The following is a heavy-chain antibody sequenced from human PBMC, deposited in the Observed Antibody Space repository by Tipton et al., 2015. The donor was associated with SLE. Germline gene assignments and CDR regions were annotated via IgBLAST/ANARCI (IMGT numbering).Heavy chain of an antibody. CDR2: INHSGST. CDR3: ARALRGGSGRGWFDP. V-gene: IGHV4-34*01. Sequence: TLSLTCAVYGGSFSGYYWSWIRQPPGKGLEWIGEINHSGSTNYNPSLKSRVTISVDTSKNQFSLKLSSVTAADTAVYYCARALRGGSGRGWFDPWGQGTLVTVSS. J-gene: IGHJ5*02. CDR1: GGSFSGYY. D-gene: IGHD6-19*01.